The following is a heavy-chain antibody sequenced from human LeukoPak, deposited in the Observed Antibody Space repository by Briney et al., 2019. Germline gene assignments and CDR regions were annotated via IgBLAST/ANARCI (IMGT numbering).Heavy chain of an antibody. D-gene: IGHD1-26*01. Sequence: GGSLRLSCAPSGFTFSSYAMGWVRQAPGKGLEWVSDISSSVGSTYYADSVKGRFTISRDNSKNTLYLQMNNLRAEDTAVYYCAKLPDSGSYYYFDYWGQGTLVTVSS. CDR3: AKLPDSGSYYYFDY. CDR1: GFTFSSYA. V-gene: IGHV3-23*01. J-gene: IGHJ4*02. CDR2: ISSSVGST.